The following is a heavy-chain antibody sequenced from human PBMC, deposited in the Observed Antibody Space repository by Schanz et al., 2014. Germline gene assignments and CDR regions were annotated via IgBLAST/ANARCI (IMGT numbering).Heavy chain of an antibody. J-gene: IGHJ4*02. V-gene: IGHV3-23*04. CDR1: GFTFSIYA. CDR2: MIGSGSSV. CDR3: AKDGAYYESIMYPDH. Sequence: EGQLVESGGGLVQPGGSLRLSCAASGFTFSIYAMSWVRQAPGKGLEWVSRMIGSGSSVFYADSVKGRFTISRDNSKNTIYLQMNSLRPEDKAMYFYAKDGAYYESIMYPDHWGQGTLVTVSS. D-gene: IGHD3-22*01.